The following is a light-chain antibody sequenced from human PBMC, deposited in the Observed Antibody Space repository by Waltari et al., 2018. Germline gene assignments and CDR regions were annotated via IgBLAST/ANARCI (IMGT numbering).Light chain of an antibody. CDR2: AGS. Sequence: IQLTQSPSALSASVGDRVTITCRATQDLYTYLAWYQQEPGKAPKLLIYAGSTLQSGVPSRFSGSGSGTDFTLTISSLQPEDFATYYCQQFNSYPRTFGQGTKVEIK. V-gene: IGKV1-9*01. CDR3: QQFNSYPRT. J-gene: IGKJ1*01. CDR1: QDLYTY.